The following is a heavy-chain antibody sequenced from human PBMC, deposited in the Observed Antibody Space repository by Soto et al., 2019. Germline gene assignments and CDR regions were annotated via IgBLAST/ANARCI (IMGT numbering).Heavy chain of an antibody. CDR2: ISSSSSYT. V-gene: IGHV3-11*06. J-gene: IGHJ4*02. D-gene: IGHD3-22*01. CDR3: ARDSPYDSSGYYYVY. CDR1: GFTFSDYY. Sequence: LRLSCAASGFTFSDYYMSWIRQAPGKGLEWVSYISSSSSYTNYADSVKGRFTISRDNAKNSLYLQMNSLRAEDTAVYYCARDSPYDSSGYYYVYWGQGTLVTVSS.